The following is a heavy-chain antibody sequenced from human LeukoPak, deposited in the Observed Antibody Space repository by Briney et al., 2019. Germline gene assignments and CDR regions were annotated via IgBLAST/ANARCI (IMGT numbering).Heavy chain of an antibody. CDR3: ARGKSGSYGTKGY. CDR2: IRYDGSNK. Sequence: GGSLRLSCAASGFTFSSYGMHWVRQAPGKGLERVAFIRYDGSNKYYADSVKGRFTISRDNSKNTLYLQMNSLRVEDTAVYYCARGKSGSYGTKGYWGQGTLVTVSS. CDR1: GFTFSSYG. D-gene: IGHD1-26*01. J-gene: IGHJ4*02. V-gene: IGHV3-30*02.